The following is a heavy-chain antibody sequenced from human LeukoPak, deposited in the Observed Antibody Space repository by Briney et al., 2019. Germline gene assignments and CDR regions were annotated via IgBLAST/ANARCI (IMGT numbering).Heavy chain of an antibody. Sequence: ASEKVSCKASGYTFTSYGISWVRQAPGQGLEWMGWISAYNGNTNYAQKLQGRVTMTTDTSTSTAYMELRSLRSDDTAVYYCARDGWVDTAMVNFDYWGQGTLVTVSS. D-gene: IGHD5-18*01. CDR2: ISAYNGNT. J-gene: IGHJ4*02. CDR1: GYTFTSYG. CDR3: ARDGWVDTAMVNFDY. V-gene: IGHV1-18*04.